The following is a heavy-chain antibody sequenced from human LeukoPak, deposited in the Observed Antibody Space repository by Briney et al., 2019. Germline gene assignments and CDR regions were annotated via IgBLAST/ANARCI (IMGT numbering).Heavy chain of an antibody. CDR3: AKLKRVGIAPFDD. CDR2: ISGSGNKT. V-gene: IGHV3-23*01. J-gene: IGHJ4*02. D-gene: IGHD3-10*01. CDR1: GFTFSHFA. Sequence: PGGSLRLSCAASGFTFSHFAMSWVRQAPGKGLHWVSTISGSGNKTYDADSVKGRFTISRDNSKNTLYLQMTGLRAEDTAVYYCAKLKRVGIAPFDDWGQGALGTVSS.